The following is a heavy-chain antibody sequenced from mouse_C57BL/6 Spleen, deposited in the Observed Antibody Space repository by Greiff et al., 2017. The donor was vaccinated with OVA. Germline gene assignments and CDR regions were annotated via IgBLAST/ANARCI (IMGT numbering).Heavy chain of an antibody. D-gene: IGHD1-1*01. CDR1: GYTFTGYW. V-gene: IGHV1-9*01. CDR3: ARWGLYYGSSRYAMDY. Sequence: QVQLQQSGAELMKPGASVKLSCKATGYTFTGYWIEWVKQRPGHGLEWIGEILPGSGSTNYNEKFKGKATFTADTSSNTAYMQLSSLTTEDSAIYYCARWGLYYGSSRYAMDYWGQGTSVTVSS. CDR2: ILPGSGST. J-gene: IGHJ4*01.